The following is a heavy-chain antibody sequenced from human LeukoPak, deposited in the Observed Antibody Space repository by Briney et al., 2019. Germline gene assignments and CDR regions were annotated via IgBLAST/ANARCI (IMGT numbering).Heavy chain of an antibody. V-gene: IGHV3-53*01. CDR3: ARYYGDYVWATHAFDI. CDR2: IYSGGST. D-gene: IGHD4-17*01. J-gene: IGHJ3*02. CDR1: GFTVSSNY. Sequence: GGSLRLSCAASGFTVSSNYMSWVRQAPGKGLEWVSVIYSGGSTYYADSVKGRSTISRDNSKNTLYLQMNSLRAEDTAVYYCARYYGDYVWATHAFDIWGQGTMVTVSS.